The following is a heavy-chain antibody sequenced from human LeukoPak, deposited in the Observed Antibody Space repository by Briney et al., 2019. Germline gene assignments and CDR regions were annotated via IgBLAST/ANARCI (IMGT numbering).Heavy chain of an antibody. J-gene: IGHJ3*02. Sequence: QTGGSLRLSCAASGFTFDDYAMHWVRQAPGKGLEWVSGISWNSGSIAYADSVKGRFTISRDNAKNSLYLQMNSLRAEDTAVYYCAREVDHYFDWLLSPGAFDIWGQGTMVTVSS. CDR2: ISWNSGSI. V-gene: IGHV3-9*01. CDR1: GFTFDDYA. CDR3: AREVDHYFDWLLSPGAFDI. D-gene: IGHD3-9*01.